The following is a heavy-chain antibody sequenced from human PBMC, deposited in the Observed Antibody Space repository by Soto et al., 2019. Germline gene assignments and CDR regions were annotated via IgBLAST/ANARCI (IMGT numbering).Heavy chain of an antibody. CDR3: AIVTAETAYHYFDF. J-gene: IGHJ4*02. D-gene: IGHD1-1*01. Sequence: GESLKISCKGSGYRFTNYWLSWVRQTPGKGLEWMGRIDPSDSYINYSPSFRGHVTISIDESISTAHLQWSSLKASDTATYYCAIVTAETAYHYFDFWGQGTLVTVSS. CDR2: IDPSDSYI. V-gene: IGHV5-10-1*01. CDR1: GYRFTNYW.